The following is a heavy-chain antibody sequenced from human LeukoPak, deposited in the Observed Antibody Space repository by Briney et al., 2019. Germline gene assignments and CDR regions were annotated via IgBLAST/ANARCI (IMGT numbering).Heavy chain of an antibody. CDR1: GGSFSGYY. CDR2: INHSGST. CDR3: ARDKGEYYDSSGYLDY. Sequence: SETLSLTCAVYGGSFSGYYWSWIRQPPGKGLEWIGEINHSGSTNYNPSLKSRVTISVDTSKNQFSLKLGSVTAADTAMYYCARDKGEYYDSSGYLDYWGQGTLVTVSS. J-gene: IGHJ4*02. D-gene: IGHD3-22*01. V-gene: IGHV4-34*01.